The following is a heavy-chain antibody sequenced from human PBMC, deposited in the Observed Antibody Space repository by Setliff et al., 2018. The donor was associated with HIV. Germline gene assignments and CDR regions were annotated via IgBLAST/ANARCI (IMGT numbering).Heavy chain of an antibody. CDR2: IYHSGTT. CDR3: ARPVSKYFYGMDV. Sequence: SETLSLTCAVSGGAIDDINWWNWVRQSPGKGLDWIGEIYHSGTTNYNPSLKSRVTISVDKSKNQFSLKLTSVTAADTAVYYCARPVSKYFYGMDVWGLGTTVTVSS. V-gene: IGHV4-4*02. CDR1: GGAIDDINW. J-gene: IGHJ6*02.